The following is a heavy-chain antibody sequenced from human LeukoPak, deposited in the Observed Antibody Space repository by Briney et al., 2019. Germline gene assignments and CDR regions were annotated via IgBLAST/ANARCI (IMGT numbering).Heavy chain of an antibody. J-gene: IGHJ4*02. Sequence: PGASLRLSCAASGFTFSNYAMSWVRQAPGKGLEWVSAITGSGGCTYYADSVKGRFTISRDNSTNTLYLQMNRLRAEDTAVYYCAKWGDYDVLTGYYDPDYWGQGTLVTVSS. V-gene: IGHV3-23*01. CDR3: AKWGDYDVLTGYYDPDY. CDR1: GFTFSNYA. D-gene: IGHD3-9*01. CDR2: ITGSGGCT.